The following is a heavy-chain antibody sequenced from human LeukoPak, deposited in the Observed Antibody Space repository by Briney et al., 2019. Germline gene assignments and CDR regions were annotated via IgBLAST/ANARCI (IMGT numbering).Heavy chain of an antibody. V-gene: IGHV4-39*01. CDR3: ALSFIVVAFDAFDI. CDR1: DDSISRSTYY. D-gene: IGHD3-22*01. Sequence: SETLSLTCTVSDDSISRSTYYWGWIRQPPGKGLEWIGSVYYSGSTYYNPSLKSRVTISVDTSKNQFSLKLSSVTAADTAIYYCALSFIVVAFDAFDIWGQGTMVTVSS. CDR2: VYYSGST. J-gene: IGHJ3*02.